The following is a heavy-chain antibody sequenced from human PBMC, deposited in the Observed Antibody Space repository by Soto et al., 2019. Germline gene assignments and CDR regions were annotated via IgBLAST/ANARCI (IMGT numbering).Heavy chain of an antibody. CDR2: IYDGGTT. CDR1: GFSVSNNY. Sequence: GGSLRLSCAASGFSVSNNYMTWVRQAPGKGLEWVSVIYDGGTTHYADSVKGRFTISRDNSKNTQYLQMSSLRADDTAVYYCVKGEYYYDSSGYYPFDYWGQGTLVTVSS. CDR3: VKGEYYYDSSGYYPFDY. J-gene: IGHJ4*02. D-gene: IGHD3-22*01. V-gene: IGHV3-66*01.